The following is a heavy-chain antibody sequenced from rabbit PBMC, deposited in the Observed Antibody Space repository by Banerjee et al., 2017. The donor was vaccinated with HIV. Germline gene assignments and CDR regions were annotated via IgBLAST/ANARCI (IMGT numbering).Heavy chain of an antibody. J-gene: IGHJ6*01. V-gene: IGHV1S45*01. CDR3: ARDLTGIIGWNFGL. D-gene: IGHD1-1*01. CDR1: GSDISSNA. Sequence: QEQLVESGGGLVKPGASLTLTCKASGSDISSNAMCWVRQAPGKGLEWIACINTSSGNTVYATWAKGRFTISKTSWTTVTLQMTSLTAADTATYFCARDLTGIIGWNFGLWGPGTLVTVS. CDR2: INTSSGNT.